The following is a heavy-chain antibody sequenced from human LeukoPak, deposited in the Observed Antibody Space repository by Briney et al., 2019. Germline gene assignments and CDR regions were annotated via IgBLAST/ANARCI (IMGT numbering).Heavy chain of an antibody. CDR2: IYHSGST. D-gene: IGHD3-16*02. CDR3: ARVRRGELSSGCFDP. J-gene: IGHJ5*02. CDR1: GYSISSGYY. Sequence: PSETLSLTCTVSGYSISSGYYWGWIRQPPGKGLEWIGSIYHSGSTYYNPSLKSRVTISVDTSKNQFSLKLSSVTAADTAVYYCARVRRGELSSGCFDPWGQGTLVTVSS. V-gene: IGHV4-38-2*02.